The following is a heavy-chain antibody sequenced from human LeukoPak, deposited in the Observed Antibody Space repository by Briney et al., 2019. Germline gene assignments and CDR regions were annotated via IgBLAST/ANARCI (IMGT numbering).Heavy chain of an antibody. D-gene: IGHD4-17*01. CDR3: ARDLVTVTKGFDI. CDR1: NGSIRSHF. Sequence: PSETLSLTCTVSNGSIRSHFWTWVRQPPGKGLEWIGYISYIGSTNYNPSLKSRVTISIDTSKNQFSLKLSSVTAADTAVYYCARDLVTVTKGFDIWGQGTMVSVSS. V-gene: IGHV4-59*11. J-gene: IGHJ3*02. CDR2: ISYIGST.